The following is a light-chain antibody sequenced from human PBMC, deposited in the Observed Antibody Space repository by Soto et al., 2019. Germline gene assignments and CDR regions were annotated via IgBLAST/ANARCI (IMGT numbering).Light chain of an antibody. CDR3: QQRSKWPVT. J-gene: IGKJ4*01. V-gene: IGKV3-11*01. Sequence: EIVLTQSPGTLSLSPGERATLSCRASQSFSNNYLAWYQQKPGQAPRLLIYDASNRATGIPARFSGSGSGTDFTLTISSLEAEDFALYYCQQRSKWPVTFGGGTKVDIK. CDR1: QSFSNNY. CDR2: DAS.